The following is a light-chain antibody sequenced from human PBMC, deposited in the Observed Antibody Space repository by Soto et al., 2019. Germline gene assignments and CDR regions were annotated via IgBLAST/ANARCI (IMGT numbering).Light chain of an antibody. CDR3: CSYAGSYTYV. V-gene: IGLV1-40*01. CDR2: DNS. J-gene: IGLJ1*01. Sequence: QSVLTQPPSVSGAPGQRVTISCTGSSSNTGAGYDVHWYQQLPGTAPKLLIYDNSNRPSGVPDRFSGSKSGTTASLTISGLQAEDEADYYCCSYAGSYTYVFGTGTKVTVL. CDR1: SSNTGAGYD.